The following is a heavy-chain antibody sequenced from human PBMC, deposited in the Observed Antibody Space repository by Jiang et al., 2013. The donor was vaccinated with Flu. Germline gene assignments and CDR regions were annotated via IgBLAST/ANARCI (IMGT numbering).Heavy chain of an antibody. D-gene: IGHD2/OR15-2a*01. CDR1: GFTFGRYA. CDR3: AKGLSYGTYGHLDY. J-gene: IGHJ4*02. Sequence: VQLVESGGGVVQPGKSLRLSCAASGFTFGRYAMHWVRQAPGKGLEWVAVISFDGTDKYYVDSVKGRFTISRDNPKNTLYVQMNSLRADDTAVYYCAKGLSYGTYGHLDYWGQGTLVTVSS. V-gene: IGHV3-30*18. CDR2: ISFDGTDK.